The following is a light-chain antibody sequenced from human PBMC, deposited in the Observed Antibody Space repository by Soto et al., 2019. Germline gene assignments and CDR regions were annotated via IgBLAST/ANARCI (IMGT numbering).Light chain of an antibody. CDR2: DTS. CDR3: LLSYSGARLVV. Sequence: QAVVTQEPSLTVSPGGTVTLTCGSSTGAVTSGHYPYWFQQKPGQAPRTLIYDTSNKHSWTPARFSGSLLGGKAALTLSGAQPEDEAEYCCLLSYSGARLVVFGGGTKVTVL. V-gene: IGLV7-46*01. J-gene: IGLJ2*01. CDR1: TGAVTSGHY.